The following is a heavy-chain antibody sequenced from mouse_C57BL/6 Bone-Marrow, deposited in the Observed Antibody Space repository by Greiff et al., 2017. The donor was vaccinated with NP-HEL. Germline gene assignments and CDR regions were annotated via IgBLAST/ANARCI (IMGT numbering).Heavy chain of an antibody. D-gene: IGHD2-5*01. CDR2: IFPGSGST. CDR3: ARSHGYSNSFAY. V-gene: IGHV1-75*01. CDR1: GYTFTDYY. J-gene: IGHJ3*01. Sequence: VQLKESGPELVKPGASVKIPCKASGYTFTDYYINWVKQRPGQGLEWIGWIFPGSGSTYYNEKFKGKATLTVDKSSSTAYMLLSSLTSEDSAVYFCARSHGYSNSFAYWGQGTLVTVSA.